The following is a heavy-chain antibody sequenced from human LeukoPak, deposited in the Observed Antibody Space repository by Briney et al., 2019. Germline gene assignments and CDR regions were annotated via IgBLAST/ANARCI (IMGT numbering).Heavy chain of an antibody. CDR2: VSYDGRNK. J-gene: IGHJ4*02. Sequence: GGSLRLSCAASGFTFTTYWMHWLRQAPGKGLEWVAVVSYDGRNKYYADSVKGRFTISRDNSRNTASQQMISLRVEDTALYYCARDIRRGLAVAGLFDSWGQGTLVTVSS. V-gene: IGHV3-30*03. D-gene: IGHD6-19*01. CDR3: ARDIRRGLAVAGLFDS. CDR1: GFTFTTYW.